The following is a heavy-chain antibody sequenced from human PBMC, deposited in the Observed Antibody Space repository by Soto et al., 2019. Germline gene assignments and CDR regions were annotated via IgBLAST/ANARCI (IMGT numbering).Heavy chain of an antibody. J-gene: IGHJ6*02. CDR2: IKQDGSEK. V-gene: IGHV3-7*01. D-gene: IGHD1-7*01. Sequence: EVPLVESGGDLVQPGGSLRLSCGASGFTFSSYWMSWVRQAPGKGLEWVASIKQDGSEKYYVDSVKGRFTISRDNAKNSLYLQMNSLRVEDTAVYYCARDQKWDYWKYGYYYGMDVWGQGTTVTVSS. CDR1: GFTFSSYW. CDR3: ARDQKWDYWKYGYYYGMDV.